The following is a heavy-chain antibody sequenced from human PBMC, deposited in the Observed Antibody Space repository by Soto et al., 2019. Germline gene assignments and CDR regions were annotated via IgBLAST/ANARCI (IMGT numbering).Heavy chain of an antibody. CDR3: ASSDYFARPYYFDY. V-gene: IGHV4-59*01. J-gene: IGHJ4*02. CDR1: GGSISPYY. Sequence: SETLSLTCTFSGGSISPYYWSWIRQPPGKGLEWIGFIYYSGTTNYNPSLKSRVTISVDTSKNQFSLKLSSVTATDTFVYYCASSDYFARPYYFDYWGQGTLVTVSS. CDR2: IYYSGTT. D-gene: IGHD3-16*01.